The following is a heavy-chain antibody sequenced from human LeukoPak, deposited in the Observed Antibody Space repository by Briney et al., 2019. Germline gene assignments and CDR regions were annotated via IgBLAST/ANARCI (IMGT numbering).Heavy chain of an antibody. D-gene: IGHD5-18*01. CDR2: ISSSGRTI. V-gene: IGHV3-48*03. CDR3: ARDGGGHSNGNDAFDI. J-gene: IGHJ3*02. CDR1: GFIFSDYE. Sequence: GGSLRLSCAASGFIFSDYEMNWVRQAPGKGLEWVSYISSSGRTIFYAASVKGRFTISRDSATNSLYLQMDSLRAEDTAVYYCARDGGGHSNGNDAFDIWGQGTMVTVSS.